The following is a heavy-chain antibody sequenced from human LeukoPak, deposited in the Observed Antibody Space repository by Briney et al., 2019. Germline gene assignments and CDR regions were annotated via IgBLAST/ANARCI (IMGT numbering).Heavy chain of an antibody. D-gene: IGHD6-19*01. CDR3: ARADGYSSGWYLTGIVY. J-gene: IGHJ4*02. CDR1: GFTFSNAW. Sequence: PGGSLRLSCAASGFTFSNAWMNWVRQAPGKGLEWVAVIWYDGSNKYYADSVKGRFTISRDNSKNTLYLQMNSLRAEDTAVYYCARADGYSSGWYLTGIVYWGQGTLVTVSS. V-gene: IGHV3-33*08. CDR2: IWYDGSNK.